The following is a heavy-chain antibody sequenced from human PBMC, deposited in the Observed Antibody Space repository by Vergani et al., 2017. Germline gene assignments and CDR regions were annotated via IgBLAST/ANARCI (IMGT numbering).Heavy chain of an antibody. CDR1: GFTFSSYG. CDR2: IWYDGSNK. D-gene: IGHD1-1*01. CDR3: ARGYAQALYGMDV. Sequence: QVQLVESGGGVVQPGRSLRLSCAASGFTFSSYGMHWVRQAPGKGLEWVAVIWYDGSNKYYADSVKGRFTISRDNSKNTLYLQMNSLRAEDTALYHCARGYAQALYGMDVWGQGTTVTVSS. V-gene: IGHV3-33*01. J-gene: IGHJ6*02.